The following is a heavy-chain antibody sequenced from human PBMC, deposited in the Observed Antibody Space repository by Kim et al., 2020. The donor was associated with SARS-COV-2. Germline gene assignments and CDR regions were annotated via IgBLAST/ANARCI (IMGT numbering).Heavy chain of an antibody. J-gene: IGHJ4*02. CDR2: ISYDGSNK. CDR3: AKGHPRNVYCGGDGLVAFDH. Sequence: GGSLRLSCAASGFTFSSYGMHWVRQAPGKGLEWVAVISYDGSNKYYADSVKGRFTISRDNSKNTLYLQMNSLRAEDTAVYYCAKGHPRNVYCGGDGLVAFDHWAEGAVDTVST. D-gene: IGHD2-21*02. CDR1: GFTFSSYG. V-gene: IGHV3-30*18.